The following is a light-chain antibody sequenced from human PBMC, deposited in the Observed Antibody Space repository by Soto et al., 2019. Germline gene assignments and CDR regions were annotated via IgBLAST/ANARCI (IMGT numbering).Light chain of an antibody. Sequence: QSVLTQPASVSGSPGQSITISCTGTSSDVGRYNYVSWYQQHPGKAPKLLIYEVTNRPSGGSNRFSASKSGSTASLTISGLQAEDESDYYCTSYTGTHTVVFGGGTQLTVL. CDR2: EVT. J-gene: IGLJ2*01. CDR3: TSYTGTHTVV. CDR1: SSDVGRYNY. V-gene: IGLV2-14*01.